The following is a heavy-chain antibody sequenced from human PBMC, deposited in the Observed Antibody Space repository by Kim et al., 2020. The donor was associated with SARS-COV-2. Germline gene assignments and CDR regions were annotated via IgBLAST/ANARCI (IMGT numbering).Heavy chain of an antibody. Sequence: SLKGRVTISVDASKNQFSLKLSSVTAAHTAVYYCARALRYFDWLLFAFDIWGQGTMVTVSS. CDR3: ARALRYFDWLLFAFDI. D-gene: IGHD3-9*01. J-gene: IGHJ3*02. V-gene: IGHV4-59*01.